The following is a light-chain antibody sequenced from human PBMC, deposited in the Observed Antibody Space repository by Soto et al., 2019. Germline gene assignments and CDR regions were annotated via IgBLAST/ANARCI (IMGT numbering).Light chain of an antibody. CDR1: SSNIGAGYD. CDR3: QAYARSLGGFVV. J-gene: IGLJ2*01. V-gene: IGLV1-40*01. CDR2: GSN. Sequence: QSVLTQPPSVSGAPGQRVTISCTGSSSNIGAGYDVHWYHQLPGTAPKLLISGSNNRPSGVPDRFSGSTSGTSASLAITGLQAEDEGDYYCQAYARSLGGFVVFGGGTKLTVL.